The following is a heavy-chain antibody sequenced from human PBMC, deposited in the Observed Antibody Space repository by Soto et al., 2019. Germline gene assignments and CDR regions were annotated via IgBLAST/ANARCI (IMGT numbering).Heavy chain of an antibody. CDR2: ISHIGNA. J-gene: IGHJ4*02. V-gene: IGHV4-39*01. CDR1: GASISSGYFY. Sequence: SETLSLTCLVSGASISSGYFYWGWIRQPPGKGLEWIATISHIGNAYYNYNPSLMSRCTISVDTSKNQFSLKLTSVTAADTAVYYCERKSYNWNFVDWGQGTLVTVSS. CDR3: ERKSYNWNFVD. D-gene: IGHD1-7*01.